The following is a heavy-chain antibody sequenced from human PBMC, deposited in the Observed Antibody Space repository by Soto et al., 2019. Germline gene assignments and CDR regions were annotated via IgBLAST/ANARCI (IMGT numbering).Heavy chain of an antibody. CDR3: AHSQRGPRDF. D-gene: IGHD5-12*01. Sequence: QITLKESGPTLVRPTQTLTLTCTFSGFSLSTTGVAVAWIRQPPGEALEWLALIYWDDDKRYNSSLKSRLTITKATARVQRVLAMTNMDPMDTATYFCAHSQRGPRDFWGPGILVTVSS. V-gene: IGHV2-5*02. J-gene: IGHJ4*02. CDR1: GFSLSTTGVA. CDR2: IYWDDDK.